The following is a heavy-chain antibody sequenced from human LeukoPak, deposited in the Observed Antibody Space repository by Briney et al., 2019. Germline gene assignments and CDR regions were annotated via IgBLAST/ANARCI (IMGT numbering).Heavy chain of an antibody. CDR1: GYTFTSYA. CDR3: ARDRYGDGFAHLDY. CDR2: ITPSGGT. D-gene: IGHD5-24*01. V-gene: IGHV1-2*02. Sequence: GASVKVSCKASGYTFTSYAIHWVRQAPGQGLEWMGWITPSGGTNYPQKFQGRVAITWDTSITTDYMDLSRLTSDDTAVYYCARDRYGDGFAHLDYWGQGALVTVSS. J-gene: IGHJ4*02.